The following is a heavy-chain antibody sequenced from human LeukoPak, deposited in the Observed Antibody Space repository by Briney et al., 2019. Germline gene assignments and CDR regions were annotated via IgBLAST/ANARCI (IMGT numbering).Heavy chain of an antibody. V-gene: IGHV4-59*01. CDR2: IYYSGST. CDR1: GGSISSYY. CDR3: ARAGRDSSGWYYYYYGMDV. D-gene: IGHD6-19*01. J-gene: IGHJ6*02. Sequence: SETLSLTCTVSGGSISSYYWSWIRQPPGKGLEWIGYIYYSGSTNYNPSLKSRVTISVDTPKNQFSLKLSSVTAADTAGYYCARAGRDSSGWYYYYYGMDVWGQGTTVTVSS.